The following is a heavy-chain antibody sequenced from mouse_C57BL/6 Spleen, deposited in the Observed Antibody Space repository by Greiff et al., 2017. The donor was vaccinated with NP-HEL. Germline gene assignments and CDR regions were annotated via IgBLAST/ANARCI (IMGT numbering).Heavy chain of an antibody. J-gene: IGHJ2*01. CDR2: INPNNGGT. V-gene: IGHV1-18*01. Sequence: EVKLMESGPELVKPGASVKIPCKASGYTFTDYNMDWVKQSHGKSLEWIGDINPNNGGTIYNQKFKGKATLTVDKSSSTAYMELRSLTSEDTAVYYCARRHGSSLDYWGQGTTLTVSS. CDR1: GYTFTDYN. CDR3: ARRHGSSLDY. D-gene: IGHD1-1*01.